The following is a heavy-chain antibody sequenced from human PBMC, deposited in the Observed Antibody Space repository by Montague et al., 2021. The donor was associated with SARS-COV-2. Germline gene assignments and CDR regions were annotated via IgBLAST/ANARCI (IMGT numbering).Heavy chain of an antibody. V-gene: IGHV2-70*11. CDR3: ARLRVEMATMIGNYYYYGMDV. J-gene: IGHJ6*02. CDR2: IDWDDDK. Sequence: PALVKPTQTLTQTCTFSGFSLSTSGMCVSWIRQPPGKALEWLARIDWDDDKYYSTSLKTRLTISKDTSKNQVVLTMTNMDPVDTATYCARLRVEMATMIGNYYYYGMDVWGQGTTVTVSS. D-gene: IGHD5-24*01. CDR1: GFSLSTSGMC.